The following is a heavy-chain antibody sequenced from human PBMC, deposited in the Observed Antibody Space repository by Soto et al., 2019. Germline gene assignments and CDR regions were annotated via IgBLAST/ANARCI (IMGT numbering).Heavy chain of an antibody. V-gene: IGHV1-8*01. D-gene: IGHD3-3*01. CDR1: GYTFTSYD. CDR2: MNPNSGNT. Sequence: VSVKVSSKASGYTFTSYDINWVRPATGQGLEWMGWMNPNSGNTGYAQKFQGRVTMTRNTSISTAYMELSSLRSEDTAVYYCASPISYYDFWSGYWTDYYGMDVWGQGTTVTVSS. CDR3: ASPISYYDFWSGYWTDYYGMDV. J-gene: IGHJ6*02.